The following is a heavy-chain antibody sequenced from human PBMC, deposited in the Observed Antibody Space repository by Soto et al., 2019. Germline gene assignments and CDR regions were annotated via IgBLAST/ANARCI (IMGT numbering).Heavy chain of an antibody. CDR3: AGHGYSASRSFFDY. V-gene: IGHV4-39*01. D-gene: IGHD5-12*01. Sequence: QLQLQESGPGLVKPSETLSLTCTVSGGSISYSSNYWGWIRQPPGKGLEWIGSIYYVGNTFYNPSLESRVTISVDTSKNQFSLKLSSVTAADTALYYCAGHGYSASRSFFDYWGQGTLVTVSS. CDR1: GGSISYSSNY. CDR2: IYYVGNT. J-gene: IGHJ4*02.